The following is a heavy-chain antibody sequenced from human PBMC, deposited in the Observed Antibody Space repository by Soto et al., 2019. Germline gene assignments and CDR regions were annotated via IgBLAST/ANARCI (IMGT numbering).Heavy chain of an antibody. Sequence: QVQLVQSGAEVKEPGASVKVSCKASGSTFTNYGFSWVRQAPGQGLEWMGWVNAYTGDTNYAQQLQGRVTMTTDTSTSTAYMELRSLRSDDTAVYYCARGGYINYVDYWGQGTLVTVSS. CDR1: GSTFTNYG. D-gene: IGHD4-4*01. CDR3: ARGGYINYVDY. V-gene: IGHV1-18*01. J-gene: IGHJ4*02. CDR2: VNAYTGDT.